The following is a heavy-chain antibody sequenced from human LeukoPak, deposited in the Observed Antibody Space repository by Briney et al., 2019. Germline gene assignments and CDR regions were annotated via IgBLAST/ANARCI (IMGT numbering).Heavy chain of an antibody. V-gene: IGHV1-18*01. CDR2: ISTYNGNT. CDR1: GYTFTSYG. D-gene: IGHD7-27*01. Sequence: ASVKVSCTSSGYTFTSYGINWMRQAPGQGLEWMGWISTYNGNTNYAQNLQGRVTMTTDTSTSTAYMELRSLRSDDTAVYYCARDKNWDLEYWGRGTLVTVCS. J-gene: IGHJ4*02. CDR3: ARDKNWDLEY.